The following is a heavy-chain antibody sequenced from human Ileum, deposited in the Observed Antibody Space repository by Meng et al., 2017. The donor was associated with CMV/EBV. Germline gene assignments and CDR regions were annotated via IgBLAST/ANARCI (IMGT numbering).Heavy chain of an antibody. CDR2: INHSGST. CDR1: GGSFSGYY. V-gene: IGHV4-34*01. CDR3: ARGRYCSSTSCCFDY. J-gene: IGHJ4*02. D-gene: IGHD2-2*01. Sequence: VYGGSFSGYYWGWSRQPPGKGLEWIGEINHSGSTNYNPSLKSRVTISVDTSKNQFSLKLSSVTAADTAVYYCARGRYCSSTSCCFDYWGQGTLVTVSS.